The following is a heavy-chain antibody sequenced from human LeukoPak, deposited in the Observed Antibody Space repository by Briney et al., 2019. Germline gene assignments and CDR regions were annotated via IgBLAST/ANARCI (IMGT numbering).Heavy chain of an antibody. Sequence: PGGSLRLSCAASGFTFSSYWRRWVRQAPGKGVEGVANIKQEGTYKYFFYSLTSPFTISTDNAHNSLYLQMNTLRAEDTAVYYCATGEYYDVLTGYYTRTLFDYWGQGTLVTVSS. J-gene: IGHJ4*02. D-gene: IGHD3-9*01. CDR3: ATGEYYDVLTGYYTRTLFDY. CDR2: IKQEGTYK. CDR1: GFTFSSYW. V-gene: IGHV3-7*01.